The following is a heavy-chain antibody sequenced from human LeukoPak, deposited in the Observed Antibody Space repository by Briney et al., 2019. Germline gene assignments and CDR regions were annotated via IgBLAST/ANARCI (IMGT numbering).Heavy chain of an antibody. CDR1: GFTFRSYS. Sequence: PGGSLRLSCATSGFTFRSYSMNWVRQAPGKGLEWVSYISSSSGTIYYADSVKGRFTISRDNAKNSLYLQMNSLRAEDTAVYYCARDLYGSGSYYRAFDYWGQGTLVTVSS. D-gene: IGHD3-10*01. CDR2: ISSSSGTI. V-gene: IGHV3-48*04. CDR3: ARDLYGSGSYYRAFDY. J-gene: IGHJ4*02.